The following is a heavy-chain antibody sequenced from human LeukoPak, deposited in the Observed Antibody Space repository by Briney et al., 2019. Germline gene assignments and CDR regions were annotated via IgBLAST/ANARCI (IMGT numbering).Heavy chain of an antibody. D-gene: IGHD2-2*02. CDR2: ISAYNGNT. Sequence: ASVKVSCKASGYTFTSYGISWVRQAPGQGLEWMGWISAYNGNTNYAQKLQGRVTMTTDTSTSTAYMELRSLRSDDTALYYCARDPIRVTFADDAFDLWGHGTMVTVSS. V-gene: IGHV1-18*01. CDR1: GYTFTSYG. J-gene: IGHJ3*01. CDR3: ARDPIRVTFADDAFDL.